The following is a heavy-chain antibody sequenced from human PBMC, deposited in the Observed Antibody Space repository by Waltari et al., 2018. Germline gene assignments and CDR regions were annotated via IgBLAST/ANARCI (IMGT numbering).Heavy chain of an antibody. CDR2: ISAYNGDT. Sequence: VQLLQSGAEVKQPGASVKVSCTAYGYTFNAYALSWVRQAPGLGLEWMGWISAYNGDTNYAQKFQGRVTMTTDTSTNTAYMELKNLRSDDTAVYYCARDLGLAARPDDYWGQGTLVTVSS. CDR1: GYTFNAYA. D-gene: IGHD6-6*01. V-gene: IGHV1-18*01. CDR3: ARDLGLAARPDDY. J-gene: IGHJ4*02.